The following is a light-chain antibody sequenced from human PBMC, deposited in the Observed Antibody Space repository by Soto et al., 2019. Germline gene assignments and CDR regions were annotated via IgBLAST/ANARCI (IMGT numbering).Light chain of an antibody. Sequence: EIQMTQSPSTLSASVGDRVTITCRASQSTSSWLAWYQQKPGKAPKLLIYDASSLESGVPSRFSGSGSGTEFTLTISSLQPDDFATYYCQQYNSYSWTFGQGTKVEIK. CDR1: QSTSSW. V-gene: IGKV1-5*01. J-gene: IGKJ1*01. CDR2: DAS. CDR3: QQYNSYSWT.